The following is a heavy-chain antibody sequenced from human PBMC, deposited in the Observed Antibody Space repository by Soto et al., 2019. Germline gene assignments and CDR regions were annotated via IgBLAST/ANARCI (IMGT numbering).Heavy chain of an antibody. J-gene: IGHJ4*02. D-gene: IGHD3-16*01. Sequence: GGSLRLSCAASGFTFSSYDMSWVRQAPGKGLEWVSAISGSGGSTYYADSVKGRFTISRDNSKNTLYLQMNSLGAEDTAVYYCAKAPGPYDFTIDYWGQGTLVTVSS. V-gene: IGHV3-23*01. CDR2: ISGSGGST. CDR1: GFTFSSYD. CDR3: AKAPGPYDFTIDY.